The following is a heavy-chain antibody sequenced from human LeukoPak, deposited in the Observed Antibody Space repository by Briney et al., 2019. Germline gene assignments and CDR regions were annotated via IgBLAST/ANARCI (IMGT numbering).Heavy chain of an antibody. Sequence: GGSLRLSCAASGFTFDDYAMHWVRQAPGKGLEWVSGISWNSGSIDYSDSVKGRFTISRDNAKDSLHLQMNSLRAEDTAVYYCARGQQLFDYWGQGTLVTVSS. CDR3: ARGQQLFDY. D-gene: IGHD6-13*01. V-gene: IGHV3-9*01. CDR2: ISWNSGSI. J-gene: IGHJ4*02. CDR1: GFTFDDYA.